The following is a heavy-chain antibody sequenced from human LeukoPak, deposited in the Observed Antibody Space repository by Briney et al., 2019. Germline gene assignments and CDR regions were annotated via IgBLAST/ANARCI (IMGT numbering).Heavy chain of an antibody. CDR3: ARERRQWQPFDI. CDR1: GFTLSSYS. V-gene: IGHV3-48*04. CDR2: ISSSGGTI. D-gene: IGHD6-19*01. Sequence: GGSLRLSCEASGFTLSSYSMNWVRQAPGKGLEWISYISSSGGTIYYADSVKGRFTISRDNTDNSLFLQMSSLRAEDTAVYYCARERRQWQPFDIWGQGTMVTVSS. J-gene: IGHJ3*02.